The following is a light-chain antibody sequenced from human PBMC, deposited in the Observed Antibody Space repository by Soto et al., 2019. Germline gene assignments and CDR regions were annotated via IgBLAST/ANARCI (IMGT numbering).Light chain of an antibody. Sequence: LAQSPGPLSLTPGERATVSCRSIQSVSSTYLAWYQQKPGQAPSLLIYGTSISATGVPARCSGGGSGTEFTLTISGLQSADFAVYYCQQYNNWPLITFGQGTRLEVK. V-gene: IGKV3-15*01. CDR1: QSVSSTY. CDR2: GTS. J-gene: IGKJ5*01. CDR3: QQYNNWPLIT.